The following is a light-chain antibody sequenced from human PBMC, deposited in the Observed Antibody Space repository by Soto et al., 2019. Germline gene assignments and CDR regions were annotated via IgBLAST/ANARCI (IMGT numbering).Light chain of an antibody. Sequence: DIQMTQSPSSLSASVGDRVTITCRASQSISSYLNWYQQKPGKAPKLLIYAASSLQSGVPSRFSGSGSGTDFTLTISSPQPEDFATYYCQQSYSTPWTFGQGTKVHIK. CDR3: QQSYSTPWT. V-gene: IGKV1-39*01. J-gene: IGKJ1*01. CDR2: AAS. CDR1: QSISSY.